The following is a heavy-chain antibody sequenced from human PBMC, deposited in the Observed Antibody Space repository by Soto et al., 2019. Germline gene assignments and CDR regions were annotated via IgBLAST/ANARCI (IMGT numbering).Heavy chain of an antibody. CDR3: AREMATIRSRFDY. Sequence: QTGGSLRLSCAASGFTFSSYAMHWVRQAPGKGLEWVAVISYDGSNKYYADSVKGRFTISRDNSKNTLYLQMNSLRAEDTAVYYCAREMATIRSRFDYWGQGTLVTVSS. CDR2: ISYDGSNK. CDR1: GFTFSSYA. D-gene: IGHD5-12*01. V-gene: IGHV3-30-3*01. J-gene: IGHJ4*02.